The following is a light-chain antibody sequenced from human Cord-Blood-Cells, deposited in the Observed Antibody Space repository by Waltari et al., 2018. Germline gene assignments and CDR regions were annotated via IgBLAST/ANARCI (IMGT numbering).Light chain of an antibody. CDR2: WAS. CDR1: QSVLYSSNNKNY. J-gene: IGKJ2*01. V-gene: IGKV4-1*01. CDR3: QQYYSTPYT. Sequence: DIVMTQSPDSLAVSRGETATLNCKSSQSVLYSSNNKNYLAWYQQKPGQPPKLLIYWASTRESGVPDRFSGSGSGTDFTLTISSLQAEDVAVYYCQQYYSTPYTFGQGTKLEIK.